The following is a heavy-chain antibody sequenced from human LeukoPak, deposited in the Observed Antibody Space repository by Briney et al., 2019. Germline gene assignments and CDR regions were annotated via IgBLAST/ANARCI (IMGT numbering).Heavy chain of an antibody. CDR2: IYYSGST. CDR1: GGSISSSSYY. D-gene: IGHD6-13*01. J-gene: IGHJ3*02. V-gene: IGHV4-39*07. Sequence: SETLSLTCTVSGGSISSSSYYWGWIRQPPGKGLEWIGSIYYSGSTYYNPSLKSRVTISVDTSKNQFSLKLSSVTAADTAVYYCARDGSSSSWFDAFDIWGQGTMVTVSS. CDR3: ARDGSSSSWFDAFDI.